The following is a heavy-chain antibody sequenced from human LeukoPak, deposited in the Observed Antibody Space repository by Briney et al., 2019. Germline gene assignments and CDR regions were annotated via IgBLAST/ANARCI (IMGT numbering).Heavy chain of an antibody. V-gene: IGHV3-23*01. Sequence: GGSLRLSCVASGFTFSSYSMNWVRQAPGKGLEWVSAIRGSGDSTYYADSVKGRFTISRDNSKNTLYLQMNSLRAEDTAIYYCAKDLAGYSSGWPFDYWGQGTLVTVSS. CDR3: AKDLAGYSSGWPFDY. CDR2: IRGSGDST. D-gene: IGHD6-19*01. J-gene: IGHJ4*02. CDR1: GFTFSSYS.